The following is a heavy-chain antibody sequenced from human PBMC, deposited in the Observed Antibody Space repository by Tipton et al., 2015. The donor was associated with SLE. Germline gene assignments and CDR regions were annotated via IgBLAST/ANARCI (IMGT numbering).Heavy chain of an antibody. CDR3: ARDPYCGGDCYDAFDI. J-gene: IGHJ3*02. CDR1: GGSFSGYY. CDR2: INHSGST. V-gene: IGHV4-34*01. D-gene: IGHD2-21*02. Sequence: TLSLTCAVYGGSFSGYYWSWIRQPPGRGLEWIGEINHSGSTNYNPSLKSRVTISVDTSKNQFSLKLSSVTAADTAVYYCARDPYCGGDCYDAFDIWGQGTMVTVSS.